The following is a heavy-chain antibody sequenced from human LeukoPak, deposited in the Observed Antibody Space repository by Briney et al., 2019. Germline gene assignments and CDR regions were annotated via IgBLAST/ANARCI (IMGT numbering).Heavy chain of an antibody. V-gene: IGHV1-69*05. D-gene: IGHD5-12*01. J-gene: IGHJ6*02. Sequence: SVKVSCKASGGTFSSYAISWVRQAPGQGLEWMGGIIPIFGTANYAQKFQGRVTITTDESTSTAYMELSSLRSEDTAVYYCASQLRDIVTATDPEDLYGMDVWGQGTTVTVSS. CDR1: GGTFSSYA. CDR2: IIPIFGTA. CDR3: ASQLRDIVTATDPEDLYGMDV.